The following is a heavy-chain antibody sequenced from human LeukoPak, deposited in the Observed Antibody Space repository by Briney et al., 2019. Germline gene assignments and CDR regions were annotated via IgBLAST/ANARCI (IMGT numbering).Heavy chain of an antibody. CDR1: GGSISSSRWY. Sequence: SETLSLTCSVSGGSISSSRWYWGWVRQPPGKGLEWIGSIYKGGSTYYNPSLKGRVTISVDTSKNQFSLKLDSVTVADTAVDYCASPKDEYYYFMDVCGKGTTVTVSS. CDR3: ASPKDEYYYFMDV. CDR2: IYKGGST. J-gene: IGHJ6*03. D-gene: IGHD5-24*01. V-gene: IGHV4-39*01.